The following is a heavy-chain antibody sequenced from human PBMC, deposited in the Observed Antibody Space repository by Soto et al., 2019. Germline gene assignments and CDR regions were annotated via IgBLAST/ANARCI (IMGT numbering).Heavy chain of an antibody. CDR1: GGTFSSYA. D-gene: IGHD2-15*01. V-gene: IGHV1-69*13. J-gene: IGHJ4*01. CDR2: IIPIFGTA. Sequence: ASVKVSCKASGGTFSSYAISWVRQAPGQGLEWMGGIIPIFGTANYAQKFQGRFTITADESTSTAYMELSSLRSEDTAVYYCARASSDGSGGSCYSYCGQGTLVTVSS. CDR3: ARASSDGSGGSCYSY.